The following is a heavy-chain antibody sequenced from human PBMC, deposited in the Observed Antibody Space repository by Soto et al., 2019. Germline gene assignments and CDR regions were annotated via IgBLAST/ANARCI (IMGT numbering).Heavy chain of an antibody. D-gene: IGHD3-10*01. CDR3: AIGGGSSQFDY. V-gene: IGHV1-3*01. CDR2: IKPGNGNT. J-gene: IGHJ4*02. Sequence: QVQVVQSGAEVKKPGASVKVSCKASGYTFTNYDIHWVRQAPGQRLEWMGWIKPGNGNTAYSQKFQGRVTITWDTPANTDYMEVSSLTSEDTAVQNCAIGGGSSQFDYWGQGTLVTVSS. CDR1: GYTFTNYD.